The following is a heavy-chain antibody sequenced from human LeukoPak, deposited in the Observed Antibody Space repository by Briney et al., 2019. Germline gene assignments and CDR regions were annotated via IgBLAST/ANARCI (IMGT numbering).Heavy chain of an antibody. D-gene: IGHD6-13*01. V-gene: IGHV3-23*01. CDR3: AKVEQQLVLIY. Sequence: PGGSLRLSCAASGFTFISYAMGWVRQERREGLEWVSAISGSGGSTYYADSVKGRFTISRDNTKNTLYLQMNSLRAEDTAVYYCAKVEQQLVLIYWGQGTLVTVSS. CDR1: GFTFISYA. J-gene: IGHJ4*02. CDR2: ISGSGGST.